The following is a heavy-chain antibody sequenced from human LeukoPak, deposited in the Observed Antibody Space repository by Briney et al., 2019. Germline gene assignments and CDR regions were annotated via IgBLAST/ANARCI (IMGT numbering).Heavy chain of an antibody. CDR3: ARDGGSAWFLDY. CDR1: GFTFNNNG. CDR2: ISSSGNTT. D-gene: IGHD6-19*01. V-gene: IGHV3-48*04. J-gene: IGHJ4*02. Sequence: GGSLRLSCAASGFTFNNNGMHWVRQAPGKGLEWVSYISSSGNTTYNADSVKGRFSITRDNAKNSLYLQMNSLGAEDTAVYYCARDGGSAWFLDYWGQGTLVTVSS.